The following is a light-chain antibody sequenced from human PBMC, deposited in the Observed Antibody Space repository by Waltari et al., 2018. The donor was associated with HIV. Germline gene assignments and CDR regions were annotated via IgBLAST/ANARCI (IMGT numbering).Light chain of an antibody. V-gene: IGLV2-8*01. CDR3: SSGGGTSAGGSKKFYVI. J-gene: IGLJ2*01. CDR1: SNYIAASQF. Sequence: QSALTQPPSASGSPGQSVTIPRTGTSNYIAASQFVSWYQQHPGKAPRLISSDVNKRPAVAPKRFSATRAGNTASLTVSGLRAEDEATYYCSSGGGTSAGGSKKFYVIFGGGTKLTVL. CDR2: DVN.